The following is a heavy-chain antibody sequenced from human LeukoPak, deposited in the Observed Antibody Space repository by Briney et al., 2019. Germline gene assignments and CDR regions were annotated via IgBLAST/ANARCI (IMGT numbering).Heavy chain of an antibody. J-gene: IGHJ3*02. V-gene: IGHV1-69*05. CDR1: GGTFSSYA. CDR2: IIPIFGTA. CDR3: ARGSEIVSPPAFDI. Sequence: ASVKVSCKASGGTFSSYAISWVRQAPGQGLGWMGGIIPIFGTANYAQKFRGRVTITTDESTSTAYMELSSLRSEDTAVYYCARGSEIVSPPAFDIWGQGTMVTVSS. D-gene: IGHD2-15*01.